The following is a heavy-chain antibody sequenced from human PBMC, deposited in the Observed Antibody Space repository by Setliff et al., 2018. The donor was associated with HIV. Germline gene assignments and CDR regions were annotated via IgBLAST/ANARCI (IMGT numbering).Heavy chain of an antibody. J-gene: IGHJ4*01. CDR3: AREILATIGFDY. V-gene: IGHV3-30*04. Sequence: GGSLRLSCAASGFTFNTYAMHWVRQAPGKGLEWVATISHDGSHKDFADSVKGRFTISRDNSKNTMFLQMNSLTTEDTAFYYCAREILATIGFDYWGRGTLVTVSS. CDR2: ISHDGSHK. D-gene: IGHD5-12*01. CDR1: GFTFNTYA.